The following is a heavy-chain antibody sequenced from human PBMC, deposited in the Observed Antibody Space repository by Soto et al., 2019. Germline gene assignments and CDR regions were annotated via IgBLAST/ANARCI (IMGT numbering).Heavy chain of an antibody. CDR1: GGSISSGGYY. CDR2: IYYSGST. V-gene: IGHV4-31*03. J-gene: IGHJ6*02. Sequence: QVQLQESGPGLVKPSQTLSLTCTVSGGSISSGGYYWSWIRQHPGKGLEWIGYIYYSGSTYYNPSLKSRVTISVDTSKNQCSLKLSSVTAADTGVYYCARGGRRSPGMDVWGQGTTVTVSS. CDR3: ARGGRRSPGMDV.